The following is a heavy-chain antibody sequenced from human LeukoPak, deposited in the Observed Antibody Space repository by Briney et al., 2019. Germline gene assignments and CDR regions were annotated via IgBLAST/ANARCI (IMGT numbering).Heavy chain of an antibody. J-gene: IGHJ4*02. CDR3: ARAPSAGNFVLYYFDY. V-gene: IGHV3-48*01. CDR2: ISSTSATI. Sequence: GGSLRLSCAASGFSYSSFSMNWVRQAPGKGLEWVSYISSTSATIYYADSVKGRFTISRDNAKNSLYLQMNSLRAEDTAVYYCARAPSAGNFVLYYFDYWGQGTLVTVSS. CDR1: GFSYSSFS. D-gene: IGHD3-16*02.